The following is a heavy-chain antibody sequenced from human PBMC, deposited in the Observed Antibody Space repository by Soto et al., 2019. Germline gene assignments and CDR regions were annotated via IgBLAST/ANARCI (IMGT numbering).Heavy chain of an antibody. CDR2: MNPNSGNS. CDR1: EYTFTNHD. V-gene: IGHV1-8*01. J-gene: IGHJ4*02. Sequence: QVQLVQSGAELKEPGASVKVSCTASEYTFTNHDINWVRQATGRGLEWMGWMNPNSGNSGYAQKFQNRVTMTRDTSRDTAYMELRNLRSEDTAVYYCARGWGRWPNEKPGDYWGQGTLVTVS. D-gene: IGHD3-16*01. CDR3: ARGWGRWPNEKPGDY.